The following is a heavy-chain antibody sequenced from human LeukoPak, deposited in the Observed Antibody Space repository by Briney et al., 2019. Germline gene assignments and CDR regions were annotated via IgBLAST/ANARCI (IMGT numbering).Heavy chain of an antibody. CDR3: ARVESGSGWYDY. Sequence: GASVKVSCKASGYTFTGYYMHWVRQAPGQGLEWMGRINPNSGGTNYAQKVQGRVTMARDTSISTAYMELSRLRSDDTAVYYCARVESGSGWYDYWGQGTLATVSS. J-gene: IGHJ4*02. CDR2: INPNSGGT. D-gene: IGHD6-19*01. CDR1: GYTFTGYY. V-gene: IGHV1-2*06.